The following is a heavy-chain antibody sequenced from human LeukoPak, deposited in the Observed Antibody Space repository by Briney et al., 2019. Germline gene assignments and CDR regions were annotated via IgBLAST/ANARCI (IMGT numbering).Heavy chain of an antibody. Sequence: SETLSLSCTASGGSISTNYWNWIRQPPGKGLEWIGRMDASGSTNYNPSRRSRVTMSVDTSKNQFSLKLSSVTAADTAVYYCARATEWELNYWGQGTVVTVSS. CDR1: GGSISTNY. V-gene: IGHV4-4*07. J-gene: IGHJ4*02. D-gene: IGHD1-26*01. CDR2: MDASGST. CDR3: ARATEWELNY.